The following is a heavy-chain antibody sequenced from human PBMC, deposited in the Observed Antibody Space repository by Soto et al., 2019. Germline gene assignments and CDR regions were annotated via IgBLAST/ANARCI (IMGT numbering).Heavy chain of an antibody. CDR2: IHSGGDT. V-gene: IGHV3-66*01. D-gene: IGHD1-7*01. J-gene: IGHJ6*02. CDR1: GFAVSSNY. Sequence: EVQLVESGGDLVQPGGSLRLSCAASGFAVSSNYMTWVRQAPGKGLEWVSVIHSGGDTHYADSVRGRFTISRDNSKNTLYLQMNSLRAEDTGVYYCATSRTATTYGAFDVWGQGTTVTVSS. CDR3: ATSRTATTYGAFDV.